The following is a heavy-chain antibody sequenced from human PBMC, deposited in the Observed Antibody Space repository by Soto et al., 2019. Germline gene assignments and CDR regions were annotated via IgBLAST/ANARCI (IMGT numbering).Heavy chain of an antibody. J-gene: IGHJ3*02. V-gene: IGHV4-59*11. D-gene: IGHD3-10*01. CDR3: ARRYGSAFDI. Sequence: SETLSLTCTFPGASILRPYWSWIRQPPGKGLEWIGYIYYSGSTNYNPSLKSRVTISVDTSKNQFSLKLSSVTAADTAVYYCARRYGSAFDIWGQGTMVT. CDR1: GASILRPY. CDR2: IYYSGST.